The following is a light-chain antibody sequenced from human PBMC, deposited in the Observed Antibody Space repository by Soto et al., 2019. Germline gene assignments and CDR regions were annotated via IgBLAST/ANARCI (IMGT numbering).Light chain of an antibody. CDR2: TAS. CDR3: QPCQRYAPYT. CDR1: QSISTW. J-gene: IGKJ2*01. Sequence: DIQMTQFPSTLSASIGDRVTITCRACQSISTWLAWYQQKAGKDPKLLIYTASSLETGVPSRFSGSRSGTEFTLTISSLQPDDVAAYYCQPCQRYAPYTFGQGTRREIK. V-gene: IGKV1-5*03.